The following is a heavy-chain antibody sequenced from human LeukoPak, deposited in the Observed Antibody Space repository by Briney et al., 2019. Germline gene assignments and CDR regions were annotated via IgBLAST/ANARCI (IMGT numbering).Heavy chain of an antibody. CDR2: ISYDGSNK. J-gene: IGHJ4*02. D-gene: IGHD6-6*01. V-gene: IGHV3-30*18. Sequence: GSLRLSCAASGFTFSSYGMHWVRQAPGKGLEWVAVISYDGSNKYYADSVKARFTISGDNSKNTLYLQMNSLRAEDTAVYYCAKEISSPAFFDYWGQGTLVTVSS. CDR3: AKEISSPAFFDY. CDR1: GFTFSSYG.